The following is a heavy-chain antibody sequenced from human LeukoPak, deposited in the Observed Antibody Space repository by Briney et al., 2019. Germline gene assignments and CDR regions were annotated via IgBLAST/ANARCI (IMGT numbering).Heavy chain of an antibody. CDR2: ISAYNGDT. Sequence: ASVKVSCKASGYTFKTYSFTWVRQPPGQGLEGMGRISAYNGDTNYAQKFQGRVALTADTLTRTGYMELTSLRSDDTAVYYCAFRGVIPNYFDYWGQGSLVTVSS. D-gene: IGHD3-10*01. V-gene: IGHV1-18*01. CDR3: AFRGVIPNYFDY. CDR1: GYTFKTYS. J-gene: IGHJ4*02.